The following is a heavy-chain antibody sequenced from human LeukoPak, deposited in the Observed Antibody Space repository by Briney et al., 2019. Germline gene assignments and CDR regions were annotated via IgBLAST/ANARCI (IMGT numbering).Heavy chain of an antibody. D-gene: IGHD3-9*01. CDR2: ISGSGGST. V-gene: IGHV3-23*01. J-gene: IGHJ4*02. CDR1: ELTCRGRA. CDR3: AKAEYYDILTGYYDFDY. Sequence: PGQSLRPYLASRELTCRGRAMSWVRPASGKGQEWVSAISGSGGSTYYADSVKGRFTISRDNSKNTLYLQMNSLRAEDTAVYYCAKAEYYDILTGYYDFDYWGQGTLVTVSS.